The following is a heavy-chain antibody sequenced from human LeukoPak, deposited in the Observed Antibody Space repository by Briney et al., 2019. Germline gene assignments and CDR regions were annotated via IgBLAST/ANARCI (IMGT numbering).Heavy chain of an antibody. D-gene: IGHD1-26*01. J-gene: IGHJ4*02. CDR1: GGSISSHY. CDR2: IYYSGST. V-gene: IGHV4-59*11. Sequence: PSETLSLTCTVSGGSISSHYWSWIRQPPGKGLEWIGYIYYSGSTNYNPSLKSRVTISVDTSKNQFSLKLSSVTAADPAVYYCASHLGGGGSYYTWFDYWGQGTLVTVSS. CDR3: ASHLGGGGSYYTWFDY.